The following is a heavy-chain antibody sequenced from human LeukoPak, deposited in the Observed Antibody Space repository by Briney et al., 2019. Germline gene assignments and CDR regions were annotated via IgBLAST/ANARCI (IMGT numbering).Heavy chain of an antibody. J-gene: IGHJ6*04. Sequence: PGGSLRLSCAASGFTFSSYGMHWVRQAPGKGLEWVAVIWYDGSNKYYADSVKGRFTISRDNSKNTLYLQMNSLRAEDTAVYYCAKTRSYCSSTSCHNYYYYGMDVWGKGTTVTVSS. CDR3: AKTRSYCSSTSCHNYYYYGMDV. CDR2: IWYDGSNK. V-gene: IGHV3-33*06. D-gene: IGHD2-2*02. CDR1: GFTFSSYG.